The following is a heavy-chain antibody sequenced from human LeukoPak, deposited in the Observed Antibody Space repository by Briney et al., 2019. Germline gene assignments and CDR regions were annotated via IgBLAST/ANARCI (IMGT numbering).Heavy chain of an antibody. CDR2: IYYSGST. J-gene: IGHJ4*02. Sequence: SETLSLTCTVSGGSISSYYWSWIRQPPGKGLEWIGYIYYSGSTNYNPSLKSRVTISVDTSKNQFSLKLSSVTAADTAVYYCARVEYKNYFDYWGQGTLVTVSS. CDR3: ARVEYKNYFDY. V-gene: IGHV4-59*12. CDR1: GGSISSYY. D-gene: IGHD1-1*01.